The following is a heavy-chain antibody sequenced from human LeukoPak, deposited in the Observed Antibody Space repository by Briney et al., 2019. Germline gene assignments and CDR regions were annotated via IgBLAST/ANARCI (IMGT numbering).Heavy chain of an antibody. Sequence: GGSLRLSCAASGFTFSSYEMNWVRQAPGKGLEWVSSISRSATTIYYADSVKGRFAISRDNAKNSLYLQMNSLRAEDTAVYFCARVGALSSSWLLYWGQGTLVTVSS. CDR2: ISRSATTI. CDR1: GFTFSSYE. J-gene: IGHJ4*02. CDR3: ARVGALSSSWLLY. V-gene: IGHV3-48*03. D-gene: IGHD6-13*01.